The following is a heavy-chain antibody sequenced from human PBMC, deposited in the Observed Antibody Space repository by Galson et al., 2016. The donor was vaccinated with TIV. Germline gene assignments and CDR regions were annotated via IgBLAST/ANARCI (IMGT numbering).Heavy chain of an antibody. Sequence: SVKVSCKASGVTFSSYAISWVRQAPGQGLEWMGGIISIFGVPNYAQKFQGRVTITADESTKIAYMDLSSLRSDDTAIYYCARAAGIHFHDALDVWGQGTKVTVSS. D-gene: IGHD5-18*01. CDR2: IISIFGVP. V-gene: IGHV1-69*13. CDR1: GVTFSSYA. CDR3: ARAAGIHFHDALDV. J-gene: IGHJ3*01.